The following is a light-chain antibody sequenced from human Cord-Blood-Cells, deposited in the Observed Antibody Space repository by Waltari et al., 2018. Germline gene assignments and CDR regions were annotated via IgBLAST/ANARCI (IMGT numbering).Light chain of an antibody. V-gene: IGKV2-28*01. CDR2: LGS. CDR3: MQALQTPRT. CDR1: HRLLHSNGYNY. Sequence: DIVMTQSPLSLPVTPGEPASISCRSRHRLLHSNGYNYLDWYLQKPGQSPQLLIYLGSNRASGVPDRFSGSGSGTDFTLKISRVEAEDVGVYYCMQALQTPRTFGPGTKVDIK. J-gene: IGKJ3*01.